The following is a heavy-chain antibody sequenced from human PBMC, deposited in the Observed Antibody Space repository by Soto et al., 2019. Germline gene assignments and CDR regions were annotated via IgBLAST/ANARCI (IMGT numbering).Heavy chain of an antibody. V-gene: IGHV3-9*01. J-gene: IGHJ4*02. D-gene: IGHD1-20*01. Sequence: EVQLVGSGGGLVQPGRSLRLSCAASGFTFDDYAMHWVRQAPGKGLEWVSGISWNSGSIGYADSVKGRFTISRDNAKNSLYLQMNSLRAEDTALYYCAKDSLTGTSPYWDYWGQGTLVTVSS. CDR3: AKDSLTGTSPYWDY. CDR1: GFTFDDYA. CDR2: ISWNSGSI.